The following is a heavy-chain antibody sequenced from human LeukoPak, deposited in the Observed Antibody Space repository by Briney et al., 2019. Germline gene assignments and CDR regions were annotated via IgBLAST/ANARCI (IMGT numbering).Heavy chain of an antibody. CDR1: GGSISSSSYH. V-gene: IGHV4-39*07. CDR3: ARVLRFPVLQFDY. J-gene: IGHJ4*02. Sequence: SETLSLTCTVSGGSISSSSYHWGWIRQPPGKGLEWIGSIYYSGSTYYNPSLKSRVTISVDTSKNQFSLKLSSVTAADTAVYYCARVLRFPVLQFDYWGQGTLVTVSS. CDR2: IYYSGST. D-gene: IGHD5-24*01.